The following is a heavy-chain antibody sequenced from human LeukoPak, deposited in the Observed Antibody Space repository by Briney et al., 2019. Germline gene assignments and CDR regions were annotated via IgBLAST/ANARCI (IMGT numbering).Heavy chain of an antibody. CDR2: ISSSSNII. J-gene: IGHJ4*02. D-gene: IGHD7-27*01. CDR1: GFSFRTYG. Sequence: QTGGSLRLSCAASGFSFRTYGMNWVRQAPGKGLEWVAYISSSSNIIYYADSVKGRFTISRDNAKNSLYLQVNSLRVEDTAVYYCAGGVEWGDYWGQGTLVTVSS. V-gene: IGHV3-48*01. CDR3: AGGVEWGDY.